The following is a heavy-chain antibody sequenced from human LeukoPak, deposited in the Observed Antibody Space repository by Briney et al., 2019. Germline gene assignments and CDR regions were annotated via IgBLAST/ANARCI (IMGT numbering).Heavy chain of an antibody. V-gene: IGHV4-39*01. CDR3: ARHLIAAAELYDY. Sequence: PSETLSLTCTVSGGSISSSSYYWVWIRQPPGKGLEWIGSIYYSGSTYYNPSLKSRVTISVDTSKNQFSLKLSSVTAADTAVYYCARHLIAAAELYDYWGQRTLVAVSS. CDR2: IYYSGST. J-gene: IGHJ4*02. CDR1: GGSISSSSYY. D-gene: IGHD6-13*01.